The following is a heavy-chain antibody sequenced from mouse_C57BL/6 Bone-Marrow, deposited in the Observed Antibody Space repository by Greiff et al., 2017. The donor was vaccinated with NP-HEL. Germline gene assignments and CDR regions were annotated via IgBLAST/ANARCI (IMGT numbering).Heavy chain of an antibody. CDR3: ARRNPAWFAY. Sequence: QVQLQQSGAELVRPGTSVKVSCKASGYAFTNYLIEWVKQRPGQGLEWIGVINPGSGGTNYNEKFKGKATLTADKSSSTAYMQLSSLTSEDSAVYFCARRNPAWFAYWGQGTLVTVSA. J-gene: IGHJ3*01. CDR1: GYAFTNYL. V-gene: IGHV1-54*01. CDR2: INPGSGGT.